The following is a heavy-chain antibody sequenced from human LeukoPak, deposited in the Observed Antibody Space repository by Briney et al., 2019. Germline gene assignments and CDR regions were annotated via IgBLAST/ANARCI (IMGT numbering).Heavy chain of an antibody. J-gene: IGHJ4*02. CDR1: GFTFDDYA. D-gene: IGHD2-2*01. Sequence: GGSLRLSCAASGFTFDDYAMHWVRQAPGKGLEWVSGISWNSGSIGYADSVKGRFTISRDNAKNSLYLQMNSLRAEDTAVYYCARALDSSSSRYQAFEEWGQGTLVTVSS. CDR2: ISWNSGSI. CDR3: ARALDSSSSRYQAFEE. V-gene: IGHV3-9*01.